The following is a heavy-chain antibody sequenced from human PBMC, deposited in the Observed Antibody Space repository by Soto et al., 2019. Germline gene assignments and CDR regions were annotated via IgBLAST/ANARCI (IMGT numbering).Heavy chain of an antibody. CDR1: GGSFSGYY. CDR3: ARDKITGLLDY. J-gene: IGHJ4*02. D-gene: IGHD2-8*02. CDR2: INHSGST. V-gene: IGHV4-34*01. Sequence: SETLSLPCAVYGGSFSGYYWTWIRQPPGTGLEWIGEINHSGSTNYNPSLKSRVTISVDTSKNQFSLKLTSVTAADTAVYYCARDKITGLLDYWGQGTLVTGSS.